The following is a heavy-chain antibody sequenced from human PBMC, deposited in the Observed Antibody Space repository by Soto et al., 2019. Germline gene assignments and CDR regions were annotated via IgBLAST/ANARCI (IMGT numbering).Heavy chain of an antibody. CDR3: PRVYGDVTH. J-gene: IGHJ4*02. CDR1: GYTFSCCD. D-gene: IGHD4-17*01. CDR2: VNTNSGNT. Sequence: QVQLVQSGAEVKKPGASVKVSCKASGYTFSCCDINWVRQAPGQGLEWLGWVNTNSGNTGSAHRFQGRLTMTRHTPISTAYIDLNSLRSDDTAVYYSPRVYGDVTHWGQGTLVTVSS. V-gene: IGHV1-8*01.